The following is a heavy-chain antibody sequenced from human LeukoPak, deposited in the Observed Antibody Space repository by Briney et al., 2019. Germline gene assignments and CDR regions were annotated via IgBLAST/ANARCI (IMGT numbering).Heavy chain of an antibody. CDR1: GYTLTELS. CDR2: FDPEDGET. D-gene: IGHD6-19*01. V-gene: IGHV1-24*01. CDR3: ATAKWLVRNYFDY. Sequence: ASVKVSCKVSGYTLTELSMHWVRQAPGEGLEWMGGFDPEDGETIYAQKFQGRVTMTEDTSTDTAYMELSSLRSEDTAVYYCATAKWLVRNYFDYWGQGTLVTVSS. J-gene: IGHJ4*02.